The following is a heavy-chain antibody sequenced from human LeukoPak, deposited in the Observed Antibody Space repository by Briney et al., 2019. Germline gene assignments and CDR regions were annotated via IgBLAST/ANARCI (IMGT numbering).Heavy chain of an antibody. J-gene: IGHJ4*02. V-gene: IGHV3-48*03. CDR2: ISSNGYTI. CDR1: GFIFSSYE. Sequence: GGSLRLSCAASGFIFSSYEMNWVRQAPGKGLEWLSYISSNGYTIYYADSVKGRFTISRDDAKSSLNLQMSSLRAEDTAMYYCARDLGVIVHPSDYWGQGTLVTVSS. CDR3: ARDLGVIVHPSDY. D-gene: IGHD3-16*02.